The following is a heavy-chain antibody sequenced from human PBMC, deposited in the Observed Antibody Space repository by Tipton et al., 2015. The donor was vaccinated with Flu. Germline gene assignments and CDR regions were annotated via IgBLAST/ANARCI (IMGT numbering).Heavy chain of an antibody. CDR1: GGSISTTNSY. J-gene: IGHJ4*02. CDR3: AREVPGDGYIPY. Sequence: TLSLTCSVSGGSISTTNSYWGWIRQPPGKGLEWIGSIDYSGSTFNNLSLNSRATISVDTSKNRFPLRLTSVTAADTAVYFCAREVPGDGYIPYWGQGTLVTVSS. D-gene: IGHD5-24*01. CDR2: IDYSGST. V-gene: IGHV4-39*06.